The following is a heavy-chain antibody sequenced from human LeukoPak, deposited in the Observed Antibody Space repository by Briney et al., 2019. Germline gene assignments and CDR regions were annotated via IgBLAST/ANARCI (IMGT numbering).Heavy chain of an antibody. CDR1: GYIFTHYW. CDR2: IYPGDSDT. J-gene: IGHJ4*02. V-gene: IGHV5-51*01. Sequence: GESLKISCQVSGYIFTHYWIGWVRQMPGIGLEWMGIIYPGDSDTRYSPSIQGQVTISAGKSISTAYLQWSSLKASDTAMYYCARTYYYGPGSPYYFDNWGQGTLVTVSS. D-gene: IGHD3-10*01. CDR3: ARTYYYGPGSPYYFDN.